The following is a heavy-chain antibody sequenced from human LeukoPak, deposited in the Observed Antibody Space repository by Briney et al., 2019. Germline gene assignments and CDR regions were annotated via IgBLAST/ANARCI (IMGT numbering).Heavy chain of an antibody. V-gene: IGHV4-39*07. J-gene: IGHJ4*02. CDR3: ARAISDLGYCSSTSCFALDY. CDR2: IYYSGST. Sequence: SETLSLTCTVSGGSISSSSYYWGWIRQPPGKGLEWIGSIYYSGSTYYNPSLKSRVTISVDTSKNQFSLKLSSVTAADTAVYYCARAISDLGYCSSTSCFALDYWGQGTLVTVSS. D-gene: IGHD2-2*01. CDR1: GGSISSSSYY.